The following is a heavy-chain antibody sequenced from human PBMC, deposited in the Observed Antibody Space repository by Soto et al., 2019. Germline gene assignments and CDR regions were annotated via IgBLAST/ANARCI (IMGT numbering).Heavy chain of an antibody. J-gene: IGHJ5*02. CDR3: ARDRYYYGSGKTSWFDP. V-gene: IGHV3-30*03. Sequence: QVQLVESGGGVVQPGRSLRLSCAASGFTFSSYGMHWVRQAPGKGLEWVAVISYDGSNKYYTDYVKGRFTISRDNSKNTLYLQMNSLRAEDTAVYYCARDRYYYGSGKTSWFDPWGQGTLVTVSS. CDR2: ISYDGSNK. D-gene: IGHD3-10*01. CDR1: GFTFSSYG.